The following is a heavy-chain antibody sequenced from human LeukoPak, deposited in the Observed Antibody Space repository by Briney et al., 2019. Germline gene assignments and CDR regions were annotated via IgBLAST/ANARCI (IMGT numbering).Heavy chain of an antibody. CDR2: ISHGGST. V-gene: IGHV4-34*01. CDR1: GVSFSDYY. J-gene: IGHJ5*02. Sequence: SDTLPLTCAVYGVSFSDYYWSLIRPPPGKGLEWIGEISHGGSTTTNYNPSLKSRVTISLDTSKNQFSLNLSSVTAADTAVYYCARGRGTWFDPWGQGTLVTVSS. CDR3: ARGRGTWFDP.